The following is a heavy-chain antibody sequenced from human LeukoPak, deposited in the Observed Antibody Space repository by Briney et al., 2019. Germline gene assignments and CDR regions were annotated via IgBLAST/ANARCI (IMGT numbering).Heavy chain of an antibody. CDR3: VRDRVAVAGTRERFNWFDP. J-gene: IGHJ5*02. V-gene: IGHV1-2*02. Sequence: ASVKVSCKASGYTFTGYYMHWVRQAPGQGLEWMGWINPNSGGTNYAQKFQGRVTMTRDTSISTAYMELSRLRSDDTAVYYCVRDRVAVAGTRERFNWFDPWGQGTLVTVSS. CDR2: INPNSGGT. D-gene: IGHD6-19*01. CDR1: GYTFTGYY.